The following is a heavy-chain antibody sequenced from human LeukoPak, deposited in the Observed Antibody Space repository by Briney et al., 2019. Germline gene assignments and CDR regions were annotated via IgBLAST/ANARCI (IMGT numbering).Heavy chain of an antibody. J-gene: IGHJ4*02. CDR2: IIPILGIA. V-gene: IGHV1-69*04. D-gene: IGHD4-17*01. Sequence: SVKVSCKASGCTFSSYAISWVRQAPGQGLEWMGRIIPILGIANYAQKFQGRVTITADKSTSTAYMELSSLRAEDTAVYYCAKTGYGDRYYFDYWGQGTLVTVSS. CDR1: GCTFSSYA. CDR3: AKTGYGDRYYFDY.